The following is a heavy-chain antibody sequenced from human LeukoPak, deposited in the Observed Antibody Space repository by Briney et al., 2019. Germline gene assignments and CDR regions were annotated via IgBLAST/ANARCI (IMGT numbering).Heavy chain of an antibody. J-gene: IGHJ2*01. D-gene: IGHD3-22*01. CDR3: ASHTARYDSMSYWYFDL. CDR2: ISSSSSTI. CDR1: GFTFSSYS. V-gene: IGHV3-48*01. Sequence: GGSLRLSCAASGFTFSSYSMNWVRQAPGKGLEWVSYISSSSSTISYAASVKGRFTISRDNAKNSLYLQMNSLRAEDTAMYYCASHTARYDSMSYWYFDLWGRGTLVTVSS.